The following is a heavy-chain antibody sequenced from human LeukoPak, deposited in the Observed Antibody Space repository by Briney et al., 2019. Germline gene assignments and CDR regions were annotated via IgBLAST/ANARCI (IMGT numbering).Heavy chain of an antibody. D-gene: IGHD4-17*01. CDR3: ARDPTTVTKGLDI. V-gene: IGHV4-59*11. CDR1: GESMNSLY. Sequence: HSLTLSLPCPDSGESMNSLYWSWIRQPPGKELEWIGYISYVGSTNYNPSLKSRVTISVDTSKNQFSLKLSSVTAADTAVYYCARDPTTVTKGLDIWGKGTMVTVSS. CDR2: ISYVGST. J-gene: IGHJ3*02.